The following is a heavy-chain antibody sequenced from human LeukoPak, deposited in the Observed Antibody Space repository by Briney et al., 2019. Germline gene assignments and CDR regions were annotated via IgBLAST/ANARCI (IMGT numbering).Heavy chain of an antibody. CDR2: ISYDGSNK. V-gene: IGHV3-30*18. CDR1: GITFSSYA. CDR3: AKDRSSSWQTFED. J-gene: IGHJ4*02. Sequence: GRSLRLSCAASGITFSSYAMHWVRQPPGKGLEWVAVISYDGSNKFYGDPVKGRFTLSRDNSKNTLYLQMNSLRPEDTAVYYCAKDRSSSWQTFEDWGQGTLVTVSS. D-gene: IGHD6-13*01.